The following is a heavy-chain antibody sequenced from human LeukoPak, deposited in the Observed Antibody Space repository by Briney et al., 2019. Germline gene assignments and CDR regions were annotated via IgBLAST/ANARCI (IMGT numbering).Heavy chain of an antibody. CDR1: GFTFSSYG. V-gene: IGHV3-33*01. J-gene: IGHJ6*02. D-gene: IGHD3-3*01. CDR2: IWYDGSNK. Sequence: GGSLRLSCAASGFTFSSYGMHWVRQAPGKGLKWVAVIWYDGSNKYYADSVKGRFTISRDNSKNTLYLQMNSLRAEDTAVYYCARGTPSTYYDFWSGYYNKGNYYYYGMDVWGQGTTVTVSS. CDR3: ARGTPSTYYDFWSGYYNKGNYYYYGMDV.